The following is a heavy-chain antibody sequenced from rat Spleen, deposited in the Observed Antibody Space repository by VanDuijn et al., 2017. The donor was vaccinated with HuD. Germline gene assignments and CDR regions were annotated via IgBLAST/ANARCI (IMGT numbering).Heavy chain of an antibody. V-gene: IGHV5-27*01. CDR3: ATDDSRVSRFAY. CDR1: GFTFSDYY. CDR2: ISPSGGTT. J-gene: IGHJ3*01. Sequence: EVQLVESDGGLVQPGRSLKLSCAASGFTFSDYYMAWVRQAPTKGLEWVASISPSGGTTYYRDSVKGRFTIFRDNAKNTLYLQMDSLRSEDTATYYCATDDSRVSRFAYWGQGTLVTVSS. D-gene: IGHD1-4*01.